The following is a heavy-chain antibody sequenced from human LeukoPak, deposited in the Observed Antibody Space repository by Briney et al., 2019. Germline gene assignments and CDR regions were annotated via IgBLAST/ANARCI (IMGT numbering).Heavy chain of an antibody. Sequence: GGSLRLSCAASGFTFSSYWMSWVRQDPGKGLEWVANIKTDGSEKYYVDSVKGRFTISRDNAKNSLYLQMNSLRAEDTAVYYCARDSGDRTVDYWGQGTLVAVSS. CDR2: IKTDGSEK. J-gene: IGHJ4*02. CDR3: ARDSGDRTVDY. D-gene: IGHD3-10*01. CDR1: GFTFSSYW. V-gene: IGHV3-7*01.